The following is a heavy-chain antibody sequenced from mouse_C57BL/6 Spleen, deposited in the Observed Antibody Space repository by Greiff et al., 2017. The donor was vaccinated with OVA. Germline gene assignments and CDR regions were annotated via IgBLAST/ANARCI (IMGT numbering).Heavy chain of an antibody. CDR1: GYTFTSYW. D-gene: IGHD1-1*01. V-gene: IGHV1-50*01. CDR2: IDPSDSYT. CDR3: ARQESLSSYDYAMDY. J-gene: IGHJ4*01. Sequence: QVQLKQPGAELVKPGASVKLSCKASGYTFTSYWMQWVKQRPGQGLEWIGEIDPSDSYTNYNQKFKGKATLTVDTSSSTAYMQLSSLTSEDSAVYYGARQESLSSYDYAMDYWGQGTSVTVSS.